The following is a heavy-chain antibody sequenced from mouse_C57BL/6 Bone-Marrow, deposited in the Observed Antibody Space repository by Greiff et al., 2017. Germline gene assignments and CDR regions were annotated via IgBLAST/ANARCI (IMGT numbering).Heavy chain of an antibody. D-gene: IGHD1-1*01. CDR2: IRPNSGST. CDR3: ARSYYGSSYVGY. V-gene: IGHV1-64*01. J-gene: IGHJ2*01. CDR1: GYTFTSYW. Sequence: QVQLQQPGAELVKPGASVKLSCKASGYTFTSYWMHWVQQRPGQGLEWIGMIRPNSGSTNYNEKFKSKATLTVDKSSSTAYMQISSLTSEDSAVYYCARSYYGSSYVGYWGQGTTLTVSS.